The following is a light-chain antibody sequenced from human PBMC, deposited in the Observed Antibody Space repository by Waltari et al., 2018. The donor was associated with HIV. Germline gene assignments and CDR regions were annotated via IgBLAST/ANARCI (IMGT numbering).Light chain of an antibody. CDR3: QQYYSYPLT. Sequence: AIRLTQSPSPSSASTGDRVTFTCRANQDISSYLAWYQQKPGKVPKLLIYDASALQSGVPSRFSGSGSATDFTLTISSLQSEDFATYYCQQYYSYPLTFGGGTNVDIK. V-gene: IGKV1-8*01. CDR1: QDISSY. J-gene: IGKJ4*01. CDR2: DAS.